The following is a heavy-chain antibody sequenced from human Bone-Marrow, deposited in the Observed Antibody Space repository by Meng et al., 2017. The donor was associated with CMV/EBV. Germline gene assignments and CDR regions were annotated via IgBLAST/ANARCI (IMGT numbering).Heavy chain of an antibody. V-gene: IGHV3-30*03. J-gene: IGHJ4*02. CDR3: ARPPVGLTTTTGRVDY. D-gene: IGHD4-11*01. CDR2: ISYDGSNK. CDR1: GFTFSSYS. Sequence: GESLKISCAASGFTFSSYSMNWVRQAPGKGLEWVAVISYDGSNKYYADSVKGRFTISRDNSKNTLYLQMNSLRAEDTAVYYCARPPVGLTTTTGRVDYWGQGTLVTVSS.